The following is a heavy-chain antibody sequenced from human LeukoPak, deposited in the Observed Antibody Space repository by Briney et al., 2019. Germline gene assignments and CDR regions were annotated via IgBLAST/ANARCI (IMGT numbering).Heavy chain of an antibody. CDR2: IWYDGNDK. Sequence: GGSLRLSCAASGFTFSSSGMPWVRQAPGKGLEWVAVIWYDGNDKYYADSVKGRFTISRDNSKNTLYLQMNSLRAEDTAVYYCARDFSYSSSGVFDYWGQGTLVTVSS. CDR3: ARDFSYSSSGVFDY. J-gene: IGHJ4*02. CDR1: GFTFSSSG. D-gene: IGHD6-6*01. V-gene: IGHV3-33*01.